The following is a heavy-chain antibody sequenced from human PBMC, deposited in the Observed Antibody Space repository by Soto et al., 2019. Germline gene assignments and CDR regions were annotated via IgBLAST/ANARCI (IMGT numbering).Heavy chain of an antibody. D-gene: IGHD6-19*01. V-gene: IGHV3-66*01. J-gene: IGHJ4*02. CDR3: ARSWAVAGSYDY. CDR1: GFTVGSNY. Sequence: EVQLVESGGGLVQPGGSLRLSCAASGFTVGSNYMNRVRQAPGKGLEWVSVIYSGGSTYYADSVKGRFTISRDNSKNTLYLQMNSLRAEDTAVYYCARSWAVAGSYDYWGQGTLVTVSS. CDR2: IYSGGST.